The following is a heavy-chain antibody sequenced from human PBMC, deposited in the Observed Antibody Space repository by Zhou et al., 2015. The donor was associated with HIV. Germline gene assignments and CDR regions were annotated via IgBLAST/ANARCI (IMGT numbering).Heavy chain of an antibody. CDR2: ISYDGSNK. CDR3: AKDLPSRASYYYYGMDV. J-gene: IGHJ6*02. Sequence: QVQLVESGGGVVQPGRSLRLSCAASGFTFSSYGMHWVRQAPGKGLEWVAVISYDGSNKYYADSVKGRFTISRDNSKNTLYLQMNSLRAEDTAVYYCAKDLPSRASYYYYGMDVWGQGTTGHRLL. V-gene: IGHV3-30*18. CDR1: GFTFSSYG.